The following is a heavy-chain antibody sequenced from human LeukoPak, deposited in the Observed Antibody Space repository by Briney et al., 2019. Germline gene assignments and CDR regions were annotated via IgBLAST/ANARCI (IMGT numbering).Heavy chain of an antibody. CDR1: GFTFSSYE. CDR3: ARDDGSFSRSPGFDY. D-gene: IGHD1-26*01. CDR2: ISSSGSDI. V-gene: IGHV3-48*03. Sequence: PGGSLRLSCAASGFTFSSYEMKWVRQAPGKGGEWVSYISSSGSDIYYADSVKGRFTISRDNAKNSVYLEMKSLRHEGTAVLFSARDDGSFSRSPGFDYWGQGTLVTVSS. J-gene: IGHJ4*02.